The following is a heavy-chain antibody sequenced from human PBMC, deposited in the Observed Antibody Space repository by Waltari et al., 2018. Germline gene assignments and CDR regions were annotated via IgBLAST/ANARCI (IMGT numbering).Heavy chain of an antibody. CDR3: ANNEWGLPVD. CDR2: IYYTGTTT. J-gene: IGHJ4*02. V-gene: IGHV4-38-2*01. CDR1: GYSISRGYW. D-gene: IGHD1-26*01. Sequence: QVQLQESGPGLVKSSETLSLTCAVSGYSISRGYWWGWIRQPPGKGLEWIASIYYTGTTTHYTPSLRSRVTITADTSKNQFSLRLTSVTAADTAIYYCANNEWGLPVDWGQGTLVTVSS.